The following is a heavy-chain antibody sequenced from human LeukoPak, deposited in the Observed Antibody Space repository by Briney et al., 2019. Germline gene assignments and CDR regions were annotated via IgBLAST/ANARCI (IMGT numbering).Heavy chain of an antibody. J-gene: IGHJ5*01. V-gene: IGHV1-24*01. CDR3: ATEKDLLLDS. CDR1: GYSLSELS. D-gene: IGHD1-26*01. CDR2: FDPGDDET. Sequence: ASVKVACKVSGYSLSELSTHWVRQAPGQGLEWMGGFDPGDDETIYAQKFQGRVTMTEDTSTDTAYLELSSLRSEDTAVYFCATEKDLLLDSWGQGTPVTVSS.